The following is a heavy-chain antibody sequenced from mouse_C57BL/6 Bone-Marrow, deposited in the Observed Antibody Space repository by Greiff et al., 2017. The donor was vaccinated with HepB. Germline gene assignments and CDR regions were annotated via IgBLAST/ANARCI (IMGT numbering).Heavy chain of an antibody. CDR3: ARATETGTRVFAY. D-gene: IGHD4-1*01. J-gene: IGHJ3*01. CDR2: ISDGGSYT. V-gene: IGHV5-4*01. Sequence: EVQGVESGGGLVKPGGSLKLSCAASGFTFSSYAMSWVRQTPEKRLEWVATISDGGSYTYYPDNVKGRFTISRDNAKNNLYLQMSHLKSEDTAMYYCARATETGTRVFAYWGQGTLVTVSA. CDR1: GFTFSSYA.